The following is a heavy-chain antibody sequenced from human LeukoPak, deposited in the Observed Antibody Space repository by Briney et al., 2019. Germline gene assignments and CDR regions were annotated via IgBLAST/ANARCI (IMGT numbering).Heavy chain of an antibody. J-gene: IGHJ4*02. D-gene: IGHD3-3*01. CDR1: GFTFSGSA. CDR2: IRSKANSYAT. CDR3: TRGSGYYGY. Sequence: GGSLRLSCAASGFTFSGSAMHWVRQAAGKGLEWVGRIRSKANSYATAYAASVKRRFTISRDDSKTTAYLQMNSLKTEDTAVYYCTRGSGYYGYWGQGTLVTVSS. V-gene: IGHV3-73*01.